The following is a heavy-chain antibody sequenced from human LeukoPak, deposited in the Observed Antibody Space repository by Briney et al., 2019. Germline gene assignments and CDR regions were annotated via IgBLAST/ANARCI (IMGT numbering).Heavy chain of an antibody. CDR2: ISYDGSNK. V-gene: IGHV3-30*18. J-gene: IGHJ3*01. CDR3: AKRITVVARDAFDF. Sequence: GGSLRLSCAASGFIFSNYDMHWVRQAPGKGLEWVAVISYDGSNKYYADSVRGRFTISRDNSKNTLYLQMNSLRAEDTAIYYCAKRITVVARDAFDFWGQGTMVTVSS. CDR1: GFIFSNYD. D-gene: IGHD1-14*01.